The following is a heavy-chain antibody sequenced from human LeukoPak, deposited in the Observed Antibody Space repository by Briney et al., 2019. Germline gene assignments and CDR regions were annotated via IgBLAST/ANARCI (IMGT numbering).Heavy chain of an antibody. D-gene: IGHD3-22*01. J-gene: IGHJ4*02. V-gene: IGHV1-18*01. CDR3: ARDSKYYYDTSRWRPPVDY. CDR1: GYTFTSYG. CDR2: ISPYNGNT. Sequence: ASVKVSCKASGYTFTSYGISWVRQAPGQRPEWMGWISPYNGNTNYAQKLQGRITMTTDTSTSTAYMELRSLRSDDTAVYYCARDSKYYYDTSRWRPPVDYWGQGTLVTVSS.